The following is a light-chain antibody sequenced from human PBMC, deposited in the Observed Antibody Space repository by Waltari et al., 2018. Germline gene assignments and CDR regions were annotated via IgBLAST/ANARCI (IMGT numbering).Light chain of an antibody. CDR3: QQYYSTPPT. J-gene: IGKJ4*01. V-gene: IGKV4-1*01. CDR1: PSVLYSSNNKNY. CDR2: WAS. Sequence: DIVMTQSPASLAVSLAEGATINCKSRPSVLYSSNNKNYLAWYQQKPGQPPKLLIYWASTRESGVPDRFSGSGSGTDFTLTISSLQAEDVAVYYCQQYYSTPPTFGGGTKVEIK.